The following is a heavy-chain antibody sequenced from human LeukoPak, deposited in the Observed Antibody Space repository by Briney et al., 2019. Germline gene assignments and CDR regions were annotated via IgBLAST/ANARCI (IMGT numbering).Heavy chain of an antibody. Sequence: LGGSLRLSCGASGFPFRNYIMTWVRQAPGKVVEWVPYISRSSSTIYYADSVKGRFTISRDNAKNSLYLQMTSLRAEDTAVYYCARPWGYCSSTSCPNGHWGQRTLVTVSS. CDR3: ARPWGYCSSTSCPNGH. J-gene: IGHJ4*02. V-gene: IGHV3-48*01. CDR1: GFPFRNYI. D-gene: IGHD2-2*01. CDR2: ISRSSSTI.